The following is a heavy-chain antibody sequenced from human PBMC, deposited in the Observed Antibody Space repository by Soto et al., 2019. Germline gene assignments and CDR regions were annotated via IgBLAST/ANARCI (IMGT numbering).Heavy chain of an antibody. J-gene: IGHJ6*02. CDR2: IFSDNER. D-gene: IGHD3-9*01. CDR3: ARMKVDSYQFYYAMDV. Sequence: ASGPTLVNPTEPLTLTCTVSGFSLTTGKMGVSWIRQPPGKALEWLAHIFSDNERSYSTSLQGRLTISKDTSGSQVVLSMTNVDPVDTATYYCARMKVDSYQFYYAMDVWGQGTTVTVSS. V-gene: IGHV2-26*01. CDR1: GFSLTTGKMG.